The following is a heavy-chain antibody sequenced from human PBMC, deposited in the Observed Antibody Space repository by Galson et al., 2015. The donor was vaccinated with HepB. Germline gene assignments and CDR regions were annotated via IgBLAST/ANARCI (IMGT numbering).Heavy chain of an antibody. CDR3: ARESSQDGMDV. J-gene: IGHJ6*02. Sequence: SLRLSCAASGFTFSSYSMNWVRQAPGKGLEWVSSISSSSSYIYYADSVKGRFTISRDNAKNSLYLQMNSLRAEDTAVYYCARESSQDGMDVWGQGTTVTVSS. CDR1: GFTFSSYS. CDR2: ISSSSSYI. V-gene: IGHV3-21*01.